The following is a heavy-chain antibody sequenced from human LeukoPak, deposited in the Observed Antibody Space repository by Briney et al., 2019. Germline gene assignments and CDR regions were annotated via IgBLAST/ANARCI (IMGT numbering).Heavy chain of an antibody. CDR1: GFTFSNYW. V-gene: IGHV3-7*01. D-gene: IGHD1-26*01. CDR2: INQDGSEK. Sequence: GGSLRLSCAASGFTFSNYWMSWVRQAPGKGLEWLANINQDGSEKYYVDSVKGRFTISRDNAKNSLFLQMNNLRAEDTAAYYCARMAAIDYWGQGTLVTVSS. J-gene: IGHJ4*02. CDR3: ARMAAIDY.